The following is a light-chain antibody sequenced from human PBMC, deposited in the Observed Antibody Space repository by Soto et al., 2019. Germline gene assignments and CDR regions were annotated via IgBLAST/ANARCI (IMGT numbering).Light chain of an antibody. V-gene: IGKV1-17*03. CDR2: GAS. CDR1: QGITAS. Sequence: DIQMTQSPSAMSASLGDRVTITCRASQGITASLAWFQQKPGKAPKRLIYGASTLQSGVPSRFSGSGSGKEFTLTISSLQPEDFATYFCLQYYSHPLTFGGGNEVDIK. J-gene: IGKJ4*01. CDR3: LQYYSHPLT.